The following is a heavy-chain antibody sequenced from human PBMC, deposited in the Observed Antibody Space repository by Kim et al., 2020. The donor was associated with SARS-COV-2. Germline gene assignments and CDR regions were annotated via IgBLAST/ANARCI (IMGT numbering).Heavy chain of an antibody. CDR3: TRSNSGSYYVAFDI. D-gene: IGHD1-26*01. CDR1: GFTFGDYA. V-gene: IGHV3-49*03. CDR2: IRSKAYCGTT. Sequence: GGSLRLSCTASGFTFGDYAMSWFRQAPGKGLEWVGFIRSKAYCGTTEYAASVKGRFTISRDDSKSIAYLQMNSLKTEDTAVYYCTRSNSGSYYVAFDIWGQGTMVTVSS. J-gene: IGHJ3*02.